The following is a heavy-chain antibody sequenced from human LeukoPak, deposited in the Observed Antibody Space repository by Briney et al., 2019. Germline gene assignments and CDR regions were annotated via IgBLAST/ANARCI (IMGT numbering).Heavy chain of an antibody. CDR2: ISSSSSYI. J-gene: IGHJ4*02. D-gene: IGHD3-22*01. V-gene: IGHV3-21*01. CDR3: ARDPDYYDSSGPFDY. Sequence: GGSLRLSCAASGFTFSSYSMNWVRQAPGKGLEWVSSISSSSSYIYYADSVKGRFTISRDNAKNSLYLRMNSLRAEDTAVYYCARDPDYYDSSGPFDYWGQGTLVTVSS. CDR1: GFTFSSYS.